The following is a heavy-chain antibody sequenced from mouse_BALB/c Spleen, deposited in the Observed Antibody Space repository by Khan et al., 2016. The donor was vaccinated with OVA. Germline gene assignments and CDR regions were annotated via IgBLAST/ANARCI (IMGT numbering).Heavy chain of an antibody. CDR3: TILGPGLSY. J-gene: IGHJ3*01. CDR1: GYSITTDYA. CDR2: ISYRGST. V-gene: IGHV3-2*02. D-gene: IGHD4-1*01. Sequence: EVQLQESGPGLVKPSQSLSLTCTVTGYSITTDYAWNWIRQFPGNKLEWMGYISYRGSTSYNPSLKSRISITRDTSKNQFFLQLNSVTTDDTATFYCTILGPGLSYWGQGTLVTVSA.